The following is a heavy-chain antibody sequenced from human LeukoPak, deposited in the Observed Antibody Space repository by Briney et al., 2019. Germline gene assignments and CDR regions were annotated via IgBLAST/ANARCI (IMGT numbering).Heavy chain of an antibody. J-gene: IGHJ4*02. CDR1: GFTVSSNY. CDR3: ARDQRIAAAGIDY. Sequence: GGSLRLSCAASGFTVSSNYISWVRQAPGKGLEWVSSISSSSSYIYYADSVKGRFTISRDNAKNSLYLQMNSLRAEDTAVYYCARDQRIAAAGIDYWGQGTLVTVSS. D-gene: IGHD6-13*01. CDR2: ISSSSSYI. V-gene: IGHV3-21*01.